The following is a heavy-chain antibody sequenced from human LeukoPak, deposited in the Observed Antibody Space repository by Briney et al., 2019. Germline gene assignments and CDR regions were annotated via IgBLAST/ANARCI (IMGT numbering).Heavy chain of an antibody. J-gene: IGHJ4*02. CDR3: AREESSSSGFDY. D-gene: IGHD6-6*01. CDR1: GYTFTGYY. V-gene: IGHV1-2*02. Sequence: ASVKVSCKASGYTFTGYYMHWVRQAPGQGLEWMGWINPNSGGTNYAQKFQGRVTMTRDTSISTAYMELSRLRSDDTAVYYCAREESSSSGFDYWGQGTLVTVSS. CDR2: INPNSGGT.